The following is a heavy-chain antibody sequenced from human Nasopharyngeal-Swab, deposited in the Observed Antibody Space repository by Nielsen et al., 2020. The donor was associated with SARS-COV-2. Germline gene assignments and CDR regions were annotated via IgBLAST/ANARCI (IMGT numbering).Heavy chain of an antibody. CDR3: AKGSGYGSGSPIDY. V-gene: IGHV3-23*01. Sequence: GESLKISCAASGFTFSSSAMSLVRQAPGKGLEWVSAISGSGGSTYYADSVKGRFTISSDNSKNTLYLQMTSLRAEDTAVYYCAKGSGYGSGSPIDYWGQGTLVTVSS. J-gene: IGHJ4*02. CDR2: ISGSGGST. D-gene: IGHD3-10*01. CDR1: GFTFSSSA.